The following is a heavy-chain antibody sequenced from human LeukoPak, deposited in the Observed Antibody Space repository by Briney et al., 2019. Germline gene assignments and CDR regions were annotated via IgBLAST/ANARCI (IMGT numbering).Heavy chain of an antibody. CDR1: GFPFSSYW. CDR3: TRVGYIDEGIDY. D-gene: IGHD5-24*01. CDR2: IKQDGSKK. Sequence: GSLRLSCVASGFPFSSYWMTWVRQAPGKGLEWVANIKQDGSKKSYVDSVKGRFTISRDNAKNSLYLQMNSPRAEDTAIYYCTRVGYIDEGIDYWGQGTLVTVSS. J-gene: IGHJ4*02. V-gene: IGHV3-7*04.